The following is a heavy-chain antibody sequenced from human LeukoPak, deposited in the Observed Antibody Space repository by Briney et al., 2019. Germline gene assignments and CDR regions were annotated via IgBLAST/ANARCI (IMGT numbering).Heavy chain of an antibody. CDR3: ARDREGYCSSTSCYYMDV. CDR1: GYTFTVYY. CDR2: INPNSGGT. D-gene: IGHD2-2*01. V-gene: IGHV1-2*02. Sequence: ASVTVSCTASGYTFTVYYMHWVRQAPGQGLEWMGWINPNSGGTNYAQKFQGRVTMTRDTSISTAYMELSRLRSDDTAVYYCARDREGYCSSTSCYYMDVWGKGTTVTVSS. J-gene: IGHJ6*03.